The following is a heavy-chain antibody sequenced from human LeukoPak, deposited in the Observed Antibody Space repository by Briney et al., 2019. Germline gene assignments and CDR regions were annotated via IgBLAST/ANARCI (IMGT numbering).Heavy chain of an antibody. CDR1: GFTFSSYA. CDR2: IKQDGSEK. Sequence: PGRSLRLSCAASGFTFSSYAMHWVRQAPGKGLEWVANIKQDGSEKYYVDSVKGRFTISRDNAKNSLYLQMNSLRAEDTAVYYCVYSGDYEKGYWGQGTLVTVSS. D-gene: IGHD4-17*01. J-gene: IGHJ4*02. V-gene: IGHV3-7*01. CDR3: VYSGDYEKGY.